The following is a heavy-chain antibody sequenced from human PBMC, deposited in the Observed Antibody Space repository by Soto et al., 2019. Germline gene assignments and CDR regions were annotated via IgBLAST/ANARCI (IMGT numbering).Heavy chain of an antibody. CDR1: DGFMSQYAW. CDR3: AAGTDYRWVF. Sequence: SETLSLTCGVSDGFMSQYAWWFSWVRQPPGKGLEWIGEIHHTGSSNYNPPFKSRVIMSVDTSKTQFSLNLNSVTAADTAIYYCAAGTDYRWVFWGQGTTVTVSS. V-gene: IGHV4-4*02. CDR2: IHHTGSS. D-gene: IGHD4-4*01. J-gene: IGHJ6*02.